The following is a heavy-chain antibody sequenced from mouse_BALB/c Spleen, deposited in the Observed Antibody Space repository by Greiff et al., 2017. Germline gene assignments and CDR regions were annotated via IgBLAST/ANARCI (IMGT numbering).Heavy chain of an antibody. CDR1: GFTFSSYA. CDR2: ISSGGSYT. CDR3: ARHEDYGLDY. V-gene: IGHV5-9-3*01. J-gene: IGHJ4*01. Sequence: EVMLVESGGGLVKPGGSLKLSCAASGFTFSSYAMSWVRQTPEKRLEWVATISSGGSYTYYPDSVKGRFTISRDNAKNTLYLQMSSLRSEDTAMYYCARHEDYGLDYWGQGTSVTVSS.